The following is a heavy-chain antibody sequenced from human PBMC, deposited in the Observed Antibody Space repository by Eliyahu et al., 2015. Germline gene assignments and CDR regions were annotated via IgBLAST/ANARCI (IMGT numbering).Heavy chain of an antibody. Sequence: EVQLVESGGGLVKPGGSLXLSCAAXGFXFXNAWXSWVRQAPGKGLEWVGRIKSKTDGGTTDYAAPVKGRFTISRDDSKNTLYLQMNSLKTEDTAVYYCTTGAGGAAALLPRRDYWGQGTLVTVSS. CDR3: TTGAGGAAALLPRRDY. CDR1: GFXFXNAW. CDR2: IKSKTDGGTT. V-gene: IGHV3-15*01. J-gene: IGHJ4*02. D-gene: IGHD6-13*01.